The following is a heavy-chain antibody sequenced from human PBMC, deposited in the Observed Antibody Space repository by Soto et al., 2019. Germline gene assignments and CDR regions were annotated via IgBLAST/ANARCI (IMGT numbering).Heavy chain of an antibody. Sequence: SVQLYCKASGYTFSRYYMHGGRQAPGQRHEWMGIINPSGGSTSYAQKFQGRVTMTRDTSTSTVYMELSSLRSEDTAVYYCARDSRNLPKDIVVVVATISNWFGPWGQGTLVTVSS. CDR1: GYTFSRYY. J-gene: IGHJ5*02. CDR2: INPSGGST. D-gene: IGHD2-15*01. V-gene: IGHV1-46*03. CDR3: ARDSRNLPKDIVVVVATISNWFGP.